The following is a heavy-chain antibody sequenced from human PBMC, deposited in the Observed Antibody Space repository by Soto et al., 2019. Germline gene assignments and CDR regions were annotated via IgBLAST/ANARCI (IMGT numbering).Heavy chain of an antibody. CDR2: IYFRGNT. V-gene: IGHV4-39*01. CDR3: ARLEGLATISYYFDF. CDR1: GDSINSDKYY. Sequence: QLQLQESGPGLVKPSETLSLTCSVSGDSINSDKYYWGWIRQPPGKGLEWIGSIYFRGNTYYTPSIMPRVSPSLDQSKCLSSLKLNSVPAAASAVYFCARLEGLATISYYFDFWGQGALVTVSS. D-gene: IGHD3-9*01. J-gene: IGHJ4*02.